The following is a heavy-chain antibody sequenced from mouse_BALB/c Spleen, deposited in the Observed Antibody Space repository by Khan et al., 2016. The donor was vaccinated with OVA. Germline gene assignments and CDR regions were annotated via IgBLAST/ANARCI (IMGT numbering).Heavy chain of an antibody. CDR1: GYTFTSYV. CDR3: APVGKYYVSFAY. Sequence: IQLVQSGPELVKPGASVKMSCKASGYTFTSYVMHWVKQKPGLGLEWIGYIYPFNDDTQYNEKFKGKATLTSDKSSSTAYMELSSLTSEDSAVYYCAPVGKYYVSFAYWGQGTLVTVSA. V-gene: IGHV1S136*01. J-gene: IGHJ3*01. CDR2: IYPFNDDT. D-gene: IGHD2-1*01.